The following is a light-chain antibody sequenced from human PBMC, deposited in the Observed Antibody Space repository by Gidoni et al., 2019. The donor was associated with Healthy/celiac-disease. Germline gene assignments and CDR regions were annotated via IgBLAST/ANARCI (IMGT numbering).Light chain of an antibody. Sequence: SYALTQPPSVSVSPGQTASITCPGDNLGDKYACWYQQKPGQSPVLVSYQDSKRPSGIPERFSGSNSGNTATLTISGTQAMDEADYYCQAWDSSVVFGGGTKLTVL. V-gene: IGLV3-1*01. J-gene: IGLJ2*01. CDR1: NLGDKY. CDR3: QAWDSSVV. CDR2: QDS.